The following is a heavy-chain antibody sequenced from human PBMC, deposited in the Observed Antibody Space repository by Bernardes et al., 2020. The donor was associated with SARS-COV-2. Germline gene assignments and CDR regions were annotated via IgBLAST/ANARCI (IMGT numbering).Heavy chain of an antibody. Sequence: SETLSLTCTVSGGPISAYYWSWFRQPPGKGLEWIGYLYYTGSTNYNPSLQSRVTISVDTSKNQFSLKLSSVTAADTAVYYCARGFDYWGQGILVTVSS. CDR1: GGPISAYY. CDR2: LYYTGST. J-gene: IGHJ4*02. V-gene: IGHV4-59*01. CDR3: ARGFDY.